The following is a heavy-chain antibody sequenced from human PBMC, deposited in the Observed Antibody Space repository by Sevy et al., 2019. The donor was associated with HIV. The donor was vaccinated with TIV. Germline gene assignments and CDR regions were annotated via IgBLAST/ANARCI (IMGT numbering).Heavy chain of an antibody. V-gene: IGHV3-7*01. Sequence: GGSLRLSCAASGFTFSSYWMSWVRQAPGKGLEWVANIKQDGSEKYYVDSVMGRFTISRDNAKNSLYLQMNSLRAEDTAVYYCARLTMVRGVIPIRFDPWGQGTLVTVSS. D-gene: IGHD3-10*01. J-gene: IGHJ5*02. CDR1: GFTFSSYW. CDR3: ARLTMVRGVIPIRFDP. CDR2: IKQDGSEK.